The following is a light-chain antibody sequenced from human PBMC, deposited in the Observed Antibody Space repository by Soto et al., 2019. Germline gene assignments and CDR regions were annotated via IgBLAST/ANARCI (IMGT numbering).Light chain of an antibody. J-gene: IGLJ2*01. V-gene: IGLV2-14*01. Sequence: QSVLTQPASVSGSPGQSITISCTGSSSDVGFYNYVSWFQQHPGKVPQLMIYEVNSRPSGISDRFSGSKSANMASLTISGLQAEDEADYYCSSYTSINTYIFGGGTKLTVL. CDR1: SSDVGFYNY. CDR2: EVN. CDR3: SSYTSINTYI.